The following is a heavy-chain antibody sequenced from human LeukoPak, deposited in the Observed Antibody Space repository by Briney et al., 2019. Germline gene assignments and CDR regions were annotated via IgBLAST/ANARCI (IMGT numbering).Heavy chain of an antibody. J-gene: IGHJ5*02. CDR1: GGSITNRTDH. CDR3: VRHRGPDTMMVVVSPVGWFDP. CDR2: IYHSGRT. D-gene: IGHD3-22*01. Sequence: PSETLSLTCTVSGGSITNRTDHWAWIRQPPGKGLEWIGSIYHSGRTYYNPSLKSRVTISVDTSKRQFSLKLSSVTASDTSVYYCVRHRGPDTMMVVVSPVGWFDPWGQGTRVTVSS. V-gene: IGHV4-39*01.